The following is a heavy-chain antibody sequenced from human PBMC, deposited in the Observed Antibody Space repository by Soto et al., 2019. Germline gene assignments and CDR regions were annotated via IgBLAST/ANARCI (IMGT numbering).Heavy chain of an antibody. Sequence: PSETLSLTCTVSGGSISSYYWSWIRQPAGKGLEWIGRIYTSGSTNYNPSLKSRVTMSVDTSKNQFSLKLSSVTAADTAVYYCARDTTYYYDSSGSDAFDIWGQGTMVTVSS. D-gene: IGHD3-22*01. CDR3: ARDTTYYYDSSGSDAFDI. J-gene: IGHJ3*02. CDR2: IYTSGST. V-gene: IGHV4-4*07. CDR1: GGSISSYY.